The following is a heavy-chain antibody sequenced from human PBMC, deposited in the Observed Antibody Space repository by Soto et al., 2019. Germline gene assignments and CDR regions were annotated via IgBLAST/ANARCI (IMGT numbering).Heavy chain of an antibody. CDR3: ARSLWATIPYYFDY. Sequence: PSETLSLTCTVSGGSISSGGYYWSWIRQHPGKGLEWIGYIYYSGSTYYNPSLKSRVTISVDTSKNQFSLKLSSVTAADTAVYYCARSLWATIPYYFDYWGQGTLVTVSS. CDR2: IYYSGST. CDR1: GGSISSGGYY. J-gene: IGHJ4*02. D-gene: IGHD3-10*01. V-gene: IGHV4-31*03.